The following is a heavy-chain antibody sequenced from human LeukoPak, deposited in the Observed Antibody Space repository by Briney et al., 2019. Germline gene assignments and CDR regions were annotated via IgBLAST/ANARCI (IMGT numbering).Heavy chain of an antibody. CDR3: ARDLGYSYGYVY. V-gene: IGHV4-59*01. Sequence: PSETLSLTCAVYGGSFSGYYWSWIRQPPGKGLEWIGYIYYSGSTNYNPSLKSRVTISVDTSKNQFSLKLSSVTAADTAVYYCARDLGYSYGYVYWGQGTLVTVSS. J-gene: IGHJ4*02. CDR1: GGSFSGYY. D-gene: IGHD5-18*01. CDR2: IYYSGST.